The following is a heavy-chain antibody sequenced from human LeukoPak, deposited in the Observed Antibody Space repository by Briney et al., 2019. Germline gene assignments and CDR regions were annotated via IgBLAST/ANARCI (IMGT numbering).Heavy chain of an antibody. J-gene: IGHJ5*02. CDR1: GFTFSSYS. CDR3: AREMARLLWFGESLNNWFDP. CDR2: ISSSSSYI. V-gene: IGHV3-21*04. Sequence: GGSLRLSCAASGFTFSSYSMNWVRQAPGKGLEWVSSISSSSSYIYYADSVKGRFTISRDNAKNSLYLQMNSLRAEDTAVYYCAREMARLLWFGESLNNWFDPWGQGTLVTVSS. D-gene: IGHD3-10*01.